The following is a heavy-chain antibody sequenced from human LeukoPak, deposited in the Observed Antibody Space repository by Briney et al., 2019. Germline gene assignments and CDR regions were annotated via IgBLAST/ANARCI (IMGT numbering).Heavy chain of an antibody. CDR2: IYYSGTT. J-gene: IGHJ5*02. Sequence: KPSETLSLTCTVSGGSISSSSYYWGWIRQPPGKGLEWIGSIYYSGTTYYNPSLKSRVTISVDTSKNQFSLNLTSVTAADTAVYYCARDGRKGGYDRNWFDPWGQGTLVTVSS. V-gene: IGHV4-39*02. D-gene: IGHD5-12*01. CDR1: GGSISSSSYY. CDR3: ARDGRKGGYDRNWFDP.